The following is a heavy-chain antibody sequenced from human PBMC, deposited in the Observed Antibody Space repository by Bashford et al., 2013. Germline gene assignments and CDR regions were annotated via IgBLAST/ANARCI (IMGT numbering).Heavy chain of an antibody. CDR2: IYYGGST. Sequence: GLEWIGSIYYGGSTYYNPSLKSRVTISVDNAKNSLYLQMNSLTAEDTAVYYCAADRIHGAIYAIFNYWGQGTLVTVSS. D-gene: IGHD5-18*01. CDR3: AADRIHGAIYAIFNY. J-gene: IGHJ4*02. V-gene: IGHV4-39*02.